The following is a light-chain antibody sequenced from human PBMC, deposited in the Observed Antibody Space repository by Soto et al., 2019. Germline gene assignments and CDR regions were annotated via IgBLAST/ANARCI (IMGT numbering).Light chain of an antibody. CDR3: QNYDSSLWT. Sequence: EIVLTQSPGTLSLSPGQRATLFCRASQSVSKNYLAWYRQKPAQAPRVLIYAATSRAPDTPDRFSGSGSGTDFTLTISRLEPEDFAVYYCQNYDSSLWTFVQGTKVEIK. J-gene: IGKJ1*01. CDR2: AAT. CDR1: QSVSKNY. V-gene: IGKV3-20*01.